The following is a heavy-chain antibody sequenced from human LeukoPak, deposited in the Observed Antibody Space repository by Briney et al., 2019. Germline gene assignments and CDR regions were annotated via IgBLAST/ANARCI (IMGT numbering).Heavy chain of an antibody. CDR2: ISGSGGST. CDR3: AKDREYQLLRGAFDI. D-gene: IGHD2-2*01. CDR1: GFTFSSYA. Sequence: GGSLRLSCAASGFTFSSYAMRWVRQAPGEGLEWGSAISGSGGSTYYAASVKGRFTISRDNSKNTLYLQMNSLRAEDTAVYYCAKDREYQLLRGAFDIWGQGTMVTVSS. V-gene: IGHV3-23*01. J-gene: IGHJ3*02.